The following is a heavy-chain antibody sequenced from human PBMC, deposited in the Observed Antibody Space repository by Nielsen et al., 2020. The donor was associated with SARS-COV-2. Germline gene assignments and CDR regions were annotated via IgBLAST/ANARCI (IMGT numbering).Heavy chain of an antibody. CDR3: ARMYYYDSSGNDAFDI. V-gene: IGHV2-26*01. D-gene: IGHD3-22*01. J-gene: IGHJ3*02. CDR1: GFSLSNARMG. Sequence: SGPTLVKPTETLTLTCTVSGFSLSNARMGVSWIRQPPGKALEWLAHIFSNDEKSYSTSLKSRLTISKDTSKSQMVLTMTNMDPVDTATYYCARMYYYDSSGNDAFDIWGQGTMVTVSS. CDR2: IFSNDEK.